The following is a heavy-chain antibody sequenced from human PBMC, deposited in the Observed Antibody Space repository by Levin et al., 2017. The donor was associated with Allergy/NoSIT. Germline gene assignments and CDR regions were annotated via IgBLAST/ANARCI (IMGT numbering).Heavy chain of an antibody. D-gene: IGHD3-10*01. CDR3: ARNLVRGLSNGMDG. CDR1: GFSFSGYN. J-gene: IGHJ6*02. Sequence: GGSLRLSCAASGFSFSGYNMNWVRQAPGKGLEWVSYISGSSNTIYYADSVQGRFTISRDNAKNSLYLQMNRLRGEDAAVYFCARNLVRGLSNGMDGWGQGTT. V-gene: IGHV3-48*01. CDR2: ISGSSNTI.